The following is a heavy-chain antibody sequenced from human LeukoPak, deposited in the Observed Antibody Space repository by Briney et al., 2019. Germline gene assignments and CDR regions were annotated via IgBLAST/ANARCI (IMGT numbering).Heavy chain of an antibody. CDR2: ISGSGGST. J-gene: IGHJ4*02. CDR3: ANLESPRIALLG. Sequence: GGSLRLSCAASGFTFSSYAMSWVRQAPGKGLEWVSAISGSGGSTYYADSVKGRFTISRDNSKNTLYLQMNSLRAEDTAVYYCANLESPRIALLGWGQGTLVTVSS. D-gene: IGHD6-13*01. CDR1: GFTFSSYA. V-gene: IGHV3-23*01.